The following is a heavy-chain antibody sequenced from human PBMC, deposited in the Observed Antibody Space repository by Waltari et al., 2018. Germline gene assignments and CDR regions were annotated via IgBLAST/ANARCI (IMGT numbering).Heavy chain of an antibody. D-gene: IGHD2-15*01. CDR1: GASIRSLTHY. V-gene: IGHV4-61*02. CDR3: AARSHRSRNWFDP. Sequence: QMLLQESGPGLVTPSQTLSLTCTVSGASIRSLTHYWSWIRKSAGKGLEWIGHIYTSGNTNYNPSLKSRVTISVDTSKNHFSLQLNSVTAADTAVYYCAARSHRSRNWFDPWGQGTLVIVSS. CDR2: IYTSGNT. J-gene: IGHJ5*02.